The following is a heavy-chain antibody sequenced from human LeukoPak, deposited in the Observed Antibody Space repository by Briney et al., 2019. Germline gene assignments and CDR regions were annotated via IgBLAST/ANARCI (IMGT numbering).Heavy chain of an antibody. J-gene: IGHJ5*02. CDR1: GGTFSSYA. D-gene: IGHD1-1*01. CDR2: IIPIFGTA. CDR3: ARRGYNWNEGANWFDP. V-gene: IGHV1-69*13. Sequence: SVKVSCKASGGTFSSYAISWVRQAPGQGLEWMGGIIPIFGTANYAQKFQGRVTITADESTSTAYMELSSLRSEDTAVYYCARRGYNWNEGANWFDPWGQGTLVTVSS.